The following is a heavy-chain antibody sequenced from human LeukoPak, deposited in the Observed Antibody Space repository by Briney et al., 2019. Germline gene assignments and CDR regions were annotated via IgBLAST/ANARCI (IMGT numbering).Heavy chain of an antibody. Sequence: ASVKVSCKASGYTFTSYGISWVRQAPGQGLEWMGWISAYNGNTSYAQKLQGRVTMTTDTSTSTAYMELRSLRSDDTAVYYCARGNYYGSGSYLRILYYFDYWGQGTLVTDSS. J-gene: IGHJ4*02. V-gene: IGHV1-18*01. CDR3: ARGNYYGSGSYLRILYYFDY. CDR2: ISAYNGNT. D-gene: IGHD3-10*01. CDR1: GYTFTSYG.